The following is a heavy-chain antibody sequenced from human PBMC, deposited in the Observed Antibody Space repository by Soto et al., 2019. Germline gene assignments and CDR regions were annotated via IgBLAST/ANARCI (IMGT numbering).Heavy chain of an antibody. CDR1: GGSFSGYY. V-gene: IGHV4-34*01. Sequence: SETLSLTCAVYGGSFSGYYWSWIRQPPGKGLEWIGEINHSGSTNYNPSLKSRVTISVDTSKNQFSLKLSSVTAADTAVYYCARAISKPKRLGYCSGGSCPKSAFDIWGQGTMVTVSS. D-gene: IGHD2-15*01. J-gene: IGHJ3*02. CDR2: INHSGST. CDR3: ARAISKPKRLGYCSGGSCPKSAFDI.